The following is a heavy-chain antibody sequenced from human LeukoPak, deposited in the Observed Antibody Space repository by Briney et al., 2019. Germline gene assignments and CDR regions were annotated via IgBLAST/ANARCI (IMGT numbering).Heavy chain of an antibody. D-gene: IGHD6-13*01. V-gene: IGHV1-18*01. CDR1: GYSFTTYG. CDR3: ARERAAAGIGYHYMDV. CDR2: ISTYSGHT. Sequence: ASVKVSCKAFGYSFTTYGLSWVRQAPGQGLEWLGWISTYSGHTKYAQKIQGRVTMTTDTSTNTAYMELRSLRSDDTAIYYCARERAAAGIGYHYMDVWGKGTTVTVSS. J-gene: IGHJ6*03.